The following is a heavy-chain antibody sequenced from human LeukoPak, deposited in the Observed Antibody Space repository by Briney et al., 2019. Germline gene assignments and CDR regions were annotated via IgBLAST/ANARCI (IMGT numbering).Heavy chain of an antibody. CDR2: IKSKTDGGTT. Sequence: GGSLRLSCAASGFTFSNAWMSWVRQAPGKGLEWVGRIKSKTDGGTTDYAAPVKGRFTISRDDSKNTLYLQMNSLKTEDTAVYYCTSDSGGYQFDYWGQGTLVTVSS. CDR3: TSDSGGYQFDY. V-gene: IGHV3-15*01. D-gene: IGHD1-26*01. CDR1: GFTFSNAW. J-gene: IGHJ4*02.